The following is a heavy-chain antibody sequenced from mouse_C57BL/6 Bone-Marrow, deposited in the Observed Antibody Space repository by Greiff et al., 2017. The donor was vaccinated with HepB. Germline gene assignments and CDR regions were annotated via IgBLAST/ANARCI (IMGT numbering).Heavy chain of an antibody. CDR1: GYTFTSYW. D-gene: IGHD1-1*01. CDR2: IHPNSGST. Sequence: QVQLQQPGAELVKPGASEKLSCKASGYTFTSYWMHWVKQRPGQGLEWIGMIHPNSGSTNYNEKFKSKATLTVDKSSSTAYMQLSSLTSEDTAVYYCTTGYGSSPWYFDVWGTGTTVTVSS. J-gene: IGHJ1*03. CDR3: TTGYGSSPWYFDV. V-gene: IGHV1-64*01.